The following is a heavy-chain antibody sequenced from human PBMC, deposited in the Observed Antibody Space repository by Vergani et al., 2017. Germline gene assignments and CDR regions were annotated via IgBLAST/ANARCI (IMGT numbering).Heavy chain of an antibody. CDR2: IWYDGSNK. Sequence: QVQLVESGGGVVQPGRSLRLSCAASGFTFRSYGMHWVRQAPGKGLGWVAVIWYDGSNKYYADSVKGRFTISRDNSKNTLYLQMNSLRAEDTAVYYCARDPDDIVVVPAAPRGTYFDYWGQGTLVTVSS. CDR3: ARDPDDIVVVPAAPRGTYFDY. CDR1: GFTFRSYG. V-gene: IGHV3-33*01. D-gene: IGHD2-2*01. J-gene: IGHJ4*02.